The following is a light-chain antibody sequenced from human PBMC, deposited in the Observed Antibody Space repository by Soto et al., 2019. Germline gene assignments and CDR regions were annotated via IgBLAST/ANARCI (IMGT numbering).Light chain of an antibody. Sequence: EIVMTQSPATLSVSPGERATLSCRASESVSSNLAWYQQKPGQAPRLLIYGASTRATGIPARFSGSGSGTEFTLTISRLQSEAFAVYYCQQYNNWPLTFGGGTKVEIK. J-gene: IGKJ4*01. CDR3: QQYNNWPLT. CDR1: ESVSSN. CDR2: GAS. V-gene: IGKV3-15*01.